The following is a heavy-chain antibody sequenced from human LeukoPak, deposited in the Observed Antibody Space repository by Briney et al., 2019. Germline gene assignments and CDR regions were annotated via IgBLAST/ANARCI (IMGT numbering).Heavy chain of an antibody. V-gene: IGHV3-30*02. Sequence: GGSLRLSCAASGFTVSSNYMSWVRQAPGKGLEWVAFVRYDGSKKYYTNSVKGRFTISRDNSKNTLYLQMNSLGAEDTAVYYCAKDQKRGYSYGYLFYYYYMDVWGKGTTVTISS. CDR2: VRYDGSKK. J-gene: IGHJ6*03. CDR1: GFTVSSNY. CDR3: AKDQKRGYSYGYLFYYYYMDV. D-gene: IGHD5-18*01.